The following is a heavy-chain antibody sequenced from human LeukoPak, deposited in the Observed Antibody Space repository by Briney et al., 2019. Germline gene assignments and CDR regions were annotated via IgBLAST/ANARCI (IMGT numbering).Heavy chain of an antibody. D-gene: IGHD3-10*01. CDR1: GGSISSGGYS. CDR2: IYHSGST. Sequence: SSETLSLTCAVSGGSISSGGYSWSWIRQPPGQGLEWIGYIYHSGSTYYNPSLKSRVTISVDRSKNQFSLKLSSVTAADTAVYYCASSMVRGVIISLDYWGQGTLATVSS. V-gene: IGHV4-30-2*01. CDR3: ASSMVRGVIISLDY. J-gene: IGHJ4*02.